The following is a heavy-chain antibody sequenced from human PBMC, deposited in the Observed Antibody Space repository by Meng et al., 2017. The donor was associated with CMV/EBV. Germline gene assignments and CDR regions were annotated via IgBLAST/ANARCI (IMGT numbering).Heavy chain of an antibody. Sequence: QVVLRPWGAGLVKPSDTLTLPGAVYGGSFRGYYWSWIRKPPGKGLEWIGKINHSGSTNYNPSLKSRVTISVDTSKNQFSLKLSSMTAADTAVYYCARGGNWFDPWGQGTLVTVSS. CDR2: INHSGST. V-gene: IGHV4-34*01. J-gene: IGHJ5*02. CDR1: GGSFRGYY. CDR3: ARGGNWFDP.